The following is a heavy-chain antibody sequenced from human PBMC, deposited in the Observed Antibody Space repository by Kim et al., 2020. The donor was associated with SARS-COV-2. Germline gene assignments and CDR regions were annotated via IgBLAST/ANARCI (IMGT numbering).Heavy chain of an antibody. CDR3: VGWLRFGAFDI. CDR2: I. V-gene: IGHV3-21*01. Sequence: IYYADSVKGRFTISRDNAKNSLYLQMNSLRAEDTAVYYCVGWLRFGAFDIWGQGTMVTVSS. D-gene: IGHD5-12*01. J-gene: IGHJ3*02.